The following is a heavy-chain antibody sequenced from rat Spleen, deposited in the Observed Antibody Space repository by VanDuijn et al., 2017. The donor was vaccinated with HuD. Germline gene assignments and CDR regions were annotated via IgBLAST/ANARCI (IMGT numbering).Heavy chain of an antibody. CDR3: TRTCGGYTSHWCAY. CDR2: IWGDGST. CDR1: GFSLISYA. J-gene: IGHJ3*01. V-gene: IGHV2-13*01. Sequence: QVQLKESGPGLVQSSQTLSLTCTVSGFSLISYAVNWVRQPPGKGLEWMGGIWGDGSTKYNSALNSRLSISRDTSKCQVFLKMNSLRTEDTAIYFCTRTCGGYTSHWCAYWGQGTLVTVSS. D-gene: IGHD1-11*01.